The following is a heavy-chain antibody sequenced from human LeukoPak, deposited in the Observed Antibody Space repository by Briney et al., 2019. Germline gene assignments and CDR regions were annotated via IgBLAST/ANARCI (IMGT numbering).Heavy chain of an antibody. CDR2: IYTSGST. V-gene: IGHV4-4*07. Sequence: SETLSLTCTVSGGSISSYYWSWIRQPAGKGLEWIGRIYTSGSTNYNPSLKSRVTMSVDTSKNQFSLKLSSVTAADTAVYYCARGSYYYGSGRDYFDYWGQGTLVTVSS. CDR3: ARGSYYYGSGRDYFDY. J-gene: IGHJ4*02. D-gene: IGHD3-10*01. CDR1: GGSISSYY.